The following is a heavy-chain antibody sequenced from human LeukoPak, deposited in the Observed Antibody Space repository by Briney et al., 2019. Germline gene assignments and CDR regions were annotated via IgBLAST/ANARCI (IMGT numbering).Heavy chain of an antibody. D-gene: IGHD2-15*01. Sequence: ASVKVSCKASGYTFTGYYMHWVRQAPGQGLEWMGWINPNSGGTNYAQKFQGRVTMTRDTSISTAYMELSRLRSDDTAVYYCATIGYCRGGSCYNWFDPWGQGTLVTVSS. CDR3: ATIGYCRGGSCYNWFDP. CDR2: INPNSGGT. J-gene: IGHJ5*02. CDR1: GYTFTGYY. V-gene: IGHV1-2*02.